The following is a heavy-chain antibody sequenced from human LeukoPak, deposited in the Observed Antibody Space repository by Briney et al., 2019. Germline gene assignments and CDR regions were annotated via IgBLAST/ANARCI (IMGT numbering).Heavy chain of an antibody. V-gene: IGHV4-31*03. CDR1: GGSISSGAYS. CDR2: IYYSGST. D-gene: IGHD2-2*02. Sequence: PSETLSLTCTVSGGSISSGAYSWSWIRQHPGKGLEWIGYIYYSGSTYYNPSLKSRVTISVDTSKNQFSLKLSSVTAADTAVYHCARAPVVPAAIRVGYFDYWGQGTLVTVSS. CDR3: ARAPVVPAAIRVGYFDY. J-gene: IGHJ4*02.